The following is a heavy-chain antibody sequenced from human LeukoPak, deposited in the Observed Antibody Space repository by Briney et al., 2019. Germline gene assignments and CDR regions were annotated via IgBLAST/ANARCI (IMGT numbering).Heavy chain of an antibody. D-gene: IGHD6-6*01. J-gene: IGHJ4*02. CDR1: GFTFSSHG. V-gene: IGHV3-30*18. CDR2: ISYDGSNK. CDR3: AKSASSSELDY. Sequence: GGSLRLSCAASGFTFSSHGMLWVRQAPGKGMEWVAVISYDGSNKYYGDCVKGRFTISRDNSKNTLYLQMNSLRAEDTAVYYCAKSASSSELDYWGQGTRVTVSS.